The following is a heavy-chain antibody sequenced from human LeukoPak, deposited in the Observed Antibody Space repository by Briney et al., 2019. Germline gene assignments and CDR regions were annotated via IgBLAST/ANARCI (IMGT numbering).Heavy chain of an antibody. CDR3: AKDVWFGELFFDY. CDR1: GFTFSSYG. D-gene: IGHD3-10*01. V-gene: IGHV3-23*01. J-gene: IGHJ4*02. CDR2: ISGSGGST. Sequence: GGTLRLSCAASGFTFSSYGMSWVRQAPGKGLEWVSAISGSGGSTYYADSVKGRFTISRDNSKNTLYLQMNSLRAEDTAVYYCAKDVWFGELFFDYWGQGTLVTVSS.